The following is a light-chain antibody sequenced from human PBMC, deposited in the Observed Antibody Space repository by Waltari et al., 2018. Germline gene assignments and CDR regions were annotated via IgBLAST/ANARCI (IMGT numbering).Light chain of an antibody. CDR3: GTWDSSLSGAV. J-gene: IGLJ7*01. CDR1: SSNIGNNY. Sequence: QSVLTQPPSVSAAPGQRVTISCSGGSSNIGNNYVYWYRQFPGTAPTLLIYENTGRPSGIPGRFSGSKSGTSATLDITGLQAGDEADYYCGTWDSSLSGAVFGGGTHLTVL. CDR2: ENT. V-gene: IGLV1-51*02.